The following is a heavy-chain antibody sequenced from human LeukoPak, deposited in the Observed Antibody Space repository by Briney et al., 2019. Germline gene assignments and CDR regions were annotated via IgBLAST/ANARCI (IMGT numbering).Heavy chain of an antibody. Sequence: QTGGSLRLSCAASGFTFSSHVMSWVRQAPGKGLEWVSGISGSGGSTYYADSVKGRFTISRDNSKNTLDLQMNSLRVEDTAVYCCAKYSGRTMVTYCFNYWGQGTLVTVSS. CDR3: AKYSGRTMVTYCFNY. J-gene: IGHJ4*02. V-gene: IGHV3-23*01. CDR1: GFTFSSHV. CDR2: ISGSGGST. D-gene: IGHD4/OR15-4a*01.